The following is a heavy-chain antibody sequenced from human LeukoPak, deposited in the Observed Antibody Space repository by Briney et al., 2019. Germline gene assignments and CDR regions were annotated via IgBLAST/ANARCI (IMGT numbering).Heavy chain of an antibody. J-gene: IGHJ1*01. D-gene: IGHD3-9*01. CDR2: IKQDGGEK. V-gene: IGHV3-7*03. CDR3: ARVRLANTPEFFQH. CDR1: GFTFNDYW. Sequence: GGSLRLSCAASGFTFNDYWMSWVRQAPGKGLEWVASIKQDGGEKRYVGSVKGRFTISRDNTENSLYLQMNSLGAEVTALYYCARVRLANTPEFFQHWGQGTLVTVSS.